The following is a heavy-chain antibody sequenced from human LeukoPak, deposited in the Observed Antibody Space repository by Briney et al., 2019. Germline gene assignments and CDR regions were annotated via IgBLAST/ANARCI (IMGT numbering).Heavy chain of an antibody. CDR2: INPNSGGT. V-gene: IGHV1-2*02. CDR3: ARGYYYDSSGYYYRAFDI. Sequence: ASVKVSCKASGYTFTGYYMHWVRQAPGQGLEWMGWINPNSGGTIYAQKFQGRVTMTRDTSISTAYMELSRLRSDDTAVYYCARGYYYDSSGYYYRAFDIWGQGTMVTVSS. CDR1: GYTFTGYY. D-gene: IGHD3-22*01. J-gene: IGHJ3*02.